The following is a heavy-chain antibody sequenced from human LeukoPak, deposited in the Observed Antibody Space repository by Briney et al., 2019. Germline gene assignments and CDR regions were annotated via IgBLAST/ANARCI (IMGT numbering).Heavy chain of an antibody. CDR2: IYYSGST. J-gene: IGHJ5*02. V-gene: IGHV4-39*01. Sequence: SETLSLTCTVSGGSISSSSNYWGWIRQPPGEGLEWIGSIYYSGSTYYNPSLKSRVTISVDTSKNQFSLKLSSVTAADTAVYYCARTNYFGSGSYYPDLWGQGTLVTVSS. CDR1: GGSISSSSNY. CDR3: ARTNYFGSGSYYPDL. D-gene: IGHD3-10*01.